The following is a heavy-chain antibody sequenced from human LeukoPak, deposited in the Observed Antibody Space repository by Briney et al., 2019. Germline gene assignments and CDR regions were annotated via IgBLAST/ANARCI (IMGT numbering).Heavy chain of an antibody. V-gene: IGHV4-39*01. D-gene: IGHD6-19*01. CDR1: GGSISSSSYY. CDR2: IYYSGST. CDR3: ARLASSGWYWAY. J-gene: IGHJ4*02. Sequence: SETLSLTCTVSGGSISSSSYYWGWIRQPQGKGLEWIGSIYYSGSTYYNPSLQSRVTISVDTSKNQFSLKLNSVTAADTAVYYSARLASSGWYWAYWGQGTLVTVSS.